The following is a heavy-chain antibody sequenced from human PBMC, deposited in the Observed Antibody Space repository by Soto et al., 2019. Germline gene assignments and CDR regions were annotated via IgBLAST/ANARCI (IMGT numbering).Heavy chain of an antibody. V-gene: IGHV1-18*04. CDR1: GYTFTSYG. J-gene: IGHJ6*02. D-gene: IGHD2-2*01. CDR2: IIADNGNT. Sequence: ASVKVSCKASGYTFTSYGISFVRQAPGQVLKWMGLIIADNGNTNYAQKLQRRVTMTTDTSTSKAYMELRSLRSDCTAVYYWSSDRDFGVVSAASVTDKYYYYYYGMVVWGQGIAGIVAS. CDR3: SSDRDFGVVSAASVTDKYYYYYYGMVV.